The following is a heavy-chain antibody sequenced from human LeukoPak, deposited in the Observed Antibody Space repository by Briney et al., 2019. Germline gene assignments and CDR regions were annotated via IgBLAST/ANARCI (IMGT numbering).Heavy chain of an antibody. D-gene: IGHD2-2*01. Sequence: ASVKVSCKASGYTFTDCYMHWVRQAPGQGFEWMGWISPNDGDTNYAQKFQGRVTMTRDTSISTAHMEVSRLRSDDTAVYYCARANFLYCSSTTCLFDYWGQGTLVTVSS. V-gene: IGHV1-2*02. CDR1: GYTFTDCY. CDR2: ISPNDGDT. J-gene: IGHJ4*02. CDR3: ARANFLYCSSTTCLFDY.